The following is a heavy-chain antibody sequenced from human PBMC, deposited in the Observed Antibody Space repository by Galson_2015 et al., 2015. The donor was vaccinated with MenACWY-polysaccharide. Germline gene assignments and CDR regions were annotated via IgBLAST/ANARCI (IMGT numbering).Heavy chain of an antibody. CDR2: IRYSGTSK. J-gene: IGHJ4*02. CDR3: AKEGGPIVKYPPDS. V-gene: IGHV3-23*01. Sequence: SLRLSCAGSGFAFSNYAMSWVRQAPGKGLEWVAGIRYSGTSKYHADSVRGRFTISRDNSKNTLILQMATLRAEDTAMYYCAKEGGPIVKYPPDSGVQGALVAVSS. D-gene: IGHD2-2*02. CDR1: GFAFSNYA.